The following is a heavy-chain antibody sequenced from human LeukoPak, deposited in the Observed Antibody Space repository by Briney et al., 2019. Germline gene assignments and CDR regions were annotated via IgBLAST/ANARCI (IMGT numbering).Heavy chain of an antibody. J-gene: IGHJ5*02. D-gene: IGHD3-22*01. V-gene: IGHV4-59*01. CDR2: IYYSGST. CDR3: ARDRDSYDSSGYYYWFDP. Sequence: SETLSLTCTVSGGSISSYYWSWIRQPPGKGLEWIGYIYYSGSTNYNPSLKSRVIISVDTSKNQFSLKLSSVTAADTAVYYCARDRDSYDSSGYYYWFDPWGQGTLVTVSS. CDR1: GGSISSYY.